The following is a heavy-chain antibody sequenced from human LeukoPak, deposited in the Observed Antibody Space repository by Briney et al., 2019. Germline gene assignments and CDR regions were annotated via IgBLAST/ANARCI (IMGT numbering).Heavy chain of an antibody. CDR3: ARDLTGVAVAPSAPDY. CDR2: INAGNGNT. V-gene: IGHV1-3*01. CDR1: GYTFTSYA. D-gene: IGHD6-19*01. Sequence: ASVKVSCKASGYTFTSYAMHWVRQAPGQRLEWTGWINAGNGNTKYSQKFQGRVTITRDTSASTAYMELSSLRSEDTAVYYCARDLTGVAVAPSAPDYWGQGTLVTVSS. J-gene: IGHJ4*02.